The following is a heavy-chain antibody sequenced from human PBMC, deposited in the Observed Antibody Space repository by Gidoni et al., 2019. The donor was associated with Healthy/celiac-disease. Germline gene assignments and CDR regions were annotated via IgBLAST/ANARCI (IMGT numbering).Heavy chain of an antibody. CDR1: GFTSSDYY. V-gene: IGHV3-11*05. J-gene: IGHJ4*02. D-gene: IGHD1-26*01. Sequence: QVQLVESGGGLVKPGGSLRLSGAASGFTSSDYYMSWIRQAPGKGLEWVSYISSSSSYTNYADSVKGRFTISRDNAKNSLYLQMNSLRAEDTAVYYWARGLSGSLPFDYWGQGTLVTVSS. CDR2: ISSSSSYT. CDR3: ARGLSGSLPFDY.